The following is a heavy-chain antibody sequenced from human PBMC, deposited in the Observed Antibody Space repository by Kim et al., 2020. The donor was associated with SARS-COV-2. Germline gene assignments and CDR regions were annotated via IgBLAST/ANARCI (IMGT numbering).Heavy chain of an antibody. D-gene: IGHD3-10*01. V-gene: IGHV1-69*13. CDR2: IIPIFGTA. CDR1: GGTFSSYA. CDR3: ARFLFGDITMVRGVIGWFDP. J-gene: IGHJ5*02. Sequence: SVKVSCKASGGTFSSYAISSVRQAPGQGLEWMGGIIPIFGTANYAQKFQGRVTITADESTSTAYMELSSLRSEDTAVYYCARFLFGDITMVRGVIGWFDPWGQGTLVTVSS.